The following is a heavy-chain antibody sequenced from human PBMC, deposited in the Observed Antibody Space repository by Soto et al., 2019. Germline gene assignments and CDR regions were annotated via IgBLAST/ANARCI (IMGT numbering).Heavy chain of an antibody. J-gene: IGHJ4*02. Sequence: QVQLQESGPGLVKPSETLSLTCTVSGDSVSRADSYCSWIRQPPGKGLEWIGYICCSGSTEYNPSRRGRVIISVDTSKNQLSLKLRTLTAADTAVYFCARGMDNNKVGWGGQGTLVTVSS. CDR2: ICCSGST. CDR1: GDSVSRADSY. CDR3: ARGMDNNKVGW. D-gene: IGHD1-1*01. V-gene: IGHV4-61*08.